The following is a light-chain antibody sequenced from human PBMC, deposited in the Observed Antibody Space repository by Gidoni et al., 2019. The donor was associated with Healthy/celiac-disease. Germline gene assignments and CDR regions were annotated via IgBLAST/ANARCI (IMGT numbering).Light chain of an antibody. CDR2: GAS. J-gene: IGKJ5*01. CDR1: PSVSSSY. V-gene: IGKV3-20*01. Sequence: EMVLTQSTGTLSLSPGERATLACRASPSVSSSYLAWYQQKPGQAPRLLIYGASSRATGLPDRFSGSGSGTDFTLPISRLEPADFAVYYCQQYRSTSNTFXQXTRLEIK. CDR3: QQYRSTSNT.